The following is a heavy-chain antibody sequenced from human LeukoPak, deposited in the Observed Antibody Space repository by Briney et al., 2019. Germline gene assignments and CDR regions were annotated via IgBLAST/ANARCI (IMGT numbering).Heavy chain of an antibody. D-gene: IGHD1-26*01. J-gene: IGHJ4*02. CDR2: ISSSGSTI. V-gene: IGHV3-48*03. Sequence: RGSLRLSCAASGFTFNGYEMNWVRQAPGKGLEWVSYISSSGSTIHYADSVKGRFTISRDNAKNSLYLQMNSLRAEDTAVYYCARTSETYFDYWGQGTLVTVSS. CDR1: GFTFNGYE. CDR3: ARTSETYFDY.